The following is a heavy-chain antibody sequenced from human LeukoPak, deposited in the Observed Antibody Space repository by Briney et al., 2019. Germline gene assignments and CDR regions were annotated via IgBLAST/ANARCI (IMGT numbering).Heavy chain of an antibody. CDR3: ARHAIFAVVILFDY. J-gene: IGHJ4*02. CDR2: IYYSGST. V-gene: IGHV4-39*01. D-gene: IGHD3-3*01. Sequence: PSETLSLTCTVSGGSISSSSYYWGWIRQPPGKGLEWIGSIYYSGSTYYNPSLKSRVTISVDTSKNQFSLKLSSVTAADTAVYYCARHAIFAVVILFDYWGQGTLVTVSS. CDR1: GGSISSSSYY.